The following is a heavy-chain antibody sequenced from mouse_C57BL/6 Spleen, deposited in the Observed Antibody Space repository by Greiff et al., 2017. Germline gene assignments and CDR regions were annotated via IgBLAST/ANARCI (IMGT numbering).Heavy chain of an antibody. V-gene: IGHV1-55*01. CDR3: ARGVYSNYRCYAMDY. CDR1: GYTFTSYW. J-gene: IGHJ4*01. CDR2: IYPGSGST. D-gene: IGHD2-5*01. Sequence: VQLQQPGAELVKPGASVKMSCKASGYTFTSYWITWVKQRPGQGLEWIGDIYPGSGSTNYNEKFKSKATLTVDTSSSTAYMQLSSLTSEDSAVYYCARGVYSNYRCYAMDYWGQGTSVTVSS.